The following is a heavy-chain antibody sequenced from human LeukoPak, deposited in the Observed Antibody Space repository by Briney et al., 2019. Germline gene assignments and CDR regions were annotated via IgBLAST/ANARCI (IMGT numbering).Heavy chain of an antibody. D-gene: IGHD2-2*01. J-gene: IGHJ4*02. CDR3: ARRYCSSTSCYYFDY. V-gene: IGHV1-2*02. Sequence: ASLKVSCKASGYXFTDYYMHWVRQAPGQGLEWMGGINANRGGTNYAQRFQGRVTMTRDTSITTAYMELSRLKSDDTAVYYCARRYCSSTSCYYFDYWGQGTLVTVSS. CDR1: GYXFTDYY. CDR2: INANRGGT.